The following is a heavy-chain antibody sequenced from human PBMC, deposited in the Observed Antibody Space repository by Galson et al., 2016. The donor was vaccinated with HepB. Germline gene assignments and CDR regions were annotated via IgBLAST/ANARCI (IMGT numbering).Heavy chain of an antibody. CDR1: GGSISSHY. CDR3: ARDYDSSGLWVGY. J-gene: IGHJ4*02. CDR2: IFYSGST. Sequence: SETLSLTCTVSGGSISSHYWSWMRQAPGKRLEYIGHIFYSGSTTYNPSLKSRATISVDKSKKQFSLKLTSVTAADTAVYYCARDYDSSGLWVGYWGQGTLVTVSS. D-gene: IGHD3-22*01. V-gene: IGHV4-59*11.